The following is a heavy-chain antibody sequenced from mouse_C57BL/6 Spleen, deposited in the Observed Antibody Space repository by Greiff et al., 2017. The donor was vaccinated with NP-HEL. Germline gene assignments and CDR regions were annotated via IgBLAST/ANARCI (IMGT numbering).Heavy chain of an antibody. V-gene: IGHV14-3*01. D-gene: IGHD1-1*01. J-gene: IGHJ4*01. Sequence: EVQLQQSVAELVRPGASVKLSCTASGFNIKNTYMHWVKQRPEQGLEWIGRIDPANGNTKYAPKFQGKATITADTSSNTAYLQLSSLASEDTAIYYCARSPTVGATGDAMDYWGQGTSVTVAS. CDR2: IDPANGNT. CDR1: GFNIKNTY. CDR3: ARSPTVGATGDAMDY.